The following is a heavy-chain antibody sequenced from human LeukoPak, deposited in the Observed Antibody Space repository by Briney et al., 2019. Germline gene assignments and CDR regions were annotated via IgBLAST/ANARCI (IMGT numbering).Heavy chain of an antibody. V-gene: IGHV3-11*01. CDR2: ISSSGSTI. CDR1: GFTFSDYY. CDR3: ARRQSGCSSSWYVGPFDY. D-gene: IGHD6-13*01. J-gene: IGHJ4*02. Sequence: TGGSLRLSCAASGFTFSDYYMSWIRQAPGKGLEWVSYISSSGSTIYYADSVKGRFTISRDNAKNSLYLQMNSLRAEDTAVYYCARRQSGCSSSWYVGPFDYWGQGTLVTVSS.